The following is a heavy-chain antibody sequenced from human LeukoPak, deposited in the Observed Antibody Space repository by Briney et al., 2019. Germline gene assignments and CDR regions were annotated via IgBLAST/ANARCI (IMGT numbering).Heavy chain of an antibody. J-gene: IGHJ4*02. D-gene: IGHD3-3*01. CDR1: GFTFSSYA. CDR3: ARNVIGVVIFDY. Sequence: GGSLRLSCAASGFTFSSYAMTWVRQAPGKGLEWVANIKQDGSEKHYVDSVKGRFTISRDNAKNSVYLQMNSLRAKDTAVYYCARNVIGVVIFDYWGQGTLVTVSS. CDR2: IKQDGSEK. V-gene: IGHV3-7*01.